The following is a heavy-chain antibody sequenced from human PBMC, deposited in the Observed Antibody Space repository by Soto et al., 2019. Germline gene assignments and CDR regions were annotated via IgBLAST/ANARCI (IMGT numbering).Heavy chain of an antibody. V-gene: IGHV4-30-4*01. Sequence: SETLSLTCSVSGGSISRGDYYWIWIRQPPGKVLEWIGYIYYSGSTYYNPSLKSRVTISVDTSKNQFSLKLSSVTAADTAVYYCARDRYYDFWSGPEGYNWFDPWGQGTLVTVSS. D-gene: IGHD3-3*01. CDR2: IYYSGST. CDR3: ARDRYYDFWSGPEGYNWFDP. CDR1: GGSISRGDYY. J-gene: IGHJ5*02.